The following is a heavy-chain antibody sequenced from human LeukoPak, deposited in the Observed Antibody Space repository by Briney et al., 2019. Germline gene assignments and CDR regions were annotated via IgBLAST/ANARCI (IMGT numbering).Heavy chain of an antibody. J-gene: IGHJ2*01. Sequence: GGSLRLSCAASGFTFSSYGMHWVRQAPGKGLEWVAFIRYDGSNNYYADSVKGRFTISRDNSKNTLYLQMNSLRAEDTAVYYCAGPLYDILTGYYAGFDLWGRGTLVTVSS. CDR2: IRYDGSNN. D-gene: IGHD3-9*01. CDR1: GFTFSSYG. CDR3: AGPLYDILTGYYAGFDL. V-gene: IGHV3-30*02.